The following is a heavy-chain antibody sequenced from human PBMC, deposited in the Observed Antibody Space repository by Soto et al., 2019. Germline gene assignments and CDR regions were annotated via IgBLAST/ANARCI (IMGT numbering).Heavy chain of an antibody. V-gene: IGHV1-3*01. CDR1: GYTFTSYA. J-gene: IGHJ3*02. Sequence: GASVKVSCKASGYTFTSYAMHWVRQAPGQRLEWMGWINAGNGNTKYSQKFQGRVTITRDTSASTAYMELSSLRSEDTAVYYCASGYYYDSSGYRNAFDIWGQGTMVTVSS. D-gene: IGHD3-22*01. CDR3: ASGYYYDSSGYRNAFDI. CDR2: INAGNGNT.